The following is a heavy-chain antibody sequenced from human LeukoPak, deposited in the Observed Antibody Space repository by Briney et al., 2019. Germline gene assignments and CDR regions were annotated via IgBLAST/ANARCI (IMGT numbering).Heavy chain of an antibody. CDR3: ARHPAERVSYWYGMDV. CDR2: MYYSGNT. D-gene: IGHD1-14*01. V-gene: IGHV4-39*01. J-gene: IGHJ6*02. Sequence: SETLSLTCNVSGGSISSSSDYWGWIRQPPGKGLEWIGSMYYSGNTYYNPSLKGRVTISVDTSKNQFSLKLSSVTAADTAVYYCARHPAERVSYWYGMDVWGQGTTVTVSS. CDR1: GGSISSSSDY.